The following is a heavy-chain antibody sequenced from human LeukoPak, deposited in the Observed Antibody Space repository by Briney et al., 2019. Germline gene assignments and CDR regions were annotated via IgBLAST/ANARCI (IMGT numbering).Heavy chain of an antibody. CDR1: GGSISSISHY. J-gene: IGHJ3*02. D-gene: IGHD4/OR15-4a*01. CDR3: VRWCADRADVTPDGFDI. CDR2: IFHTGNT. V-gene: IGHV4-39*07. Sequence: PSETLSLTCTVSGGSISSISHYWGWIRQPPGKELGWIGSIFHTGNTHYNPSLKSRATISIETSNNQFSLNLSSVTAADTAVYYCVRWCADRADVTPDGFDIWSQGTKVTVSS.